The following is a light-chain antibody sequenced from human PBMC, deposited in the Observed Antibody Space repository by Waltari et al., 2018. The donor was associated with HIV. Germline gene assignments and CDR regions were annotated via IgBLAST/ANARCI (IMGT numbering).Light chain of an antibody. CDR1: SVRSYY. CDR3: NSRDSSGHWF. Sequence: SSELAQDPAVSVALGQTVRITCQGDSVRSYYASWYQQKPGQAPVLVVYCENNRPSGIPDRFSGSSSGNTASLTLAGAQAEDEADYYCNSRDSSGHWFFGGGTKVTVL. CDR2: CEN. J-gene: IGLJ3*02. V-gene: IGLV3-19*01.